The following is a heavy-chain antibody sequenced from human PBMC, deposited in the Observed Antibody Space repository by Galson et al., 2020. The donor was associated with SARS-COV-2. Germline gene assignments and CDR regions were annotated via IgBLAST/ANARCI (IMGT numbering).Heavy chain of an antibody. V-gene: IGHV4-39*01. Sequence: AETLSLTCTVSGGSISSSSYYWVWLRQPPGKGLDWIVSIYDSRSTYSNPSLNSRVTISVDTSKTQFSLKLSSVTAADTAVYYCARTPPGYYDSSGYYYRSEYFQHWGQGTLVTVSS. CDR3: ARTPPGYYDSSGYYYRSEYFQH. D-gene: IGHD3-22*01. CDR1: GGSISSSSYY. CDR2: IYDSRST. J-gene: IGHJ1*01.